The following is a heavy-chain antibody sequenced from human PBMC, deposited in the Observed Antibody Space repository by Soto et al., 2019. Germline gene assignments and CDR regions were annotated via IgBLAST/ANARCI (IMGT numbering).Heavy chain of an antibody. V-gene: IGHV3-23*01. CDR2: ISGSGGST. Sequence: GGSLRLSCAASGFTFSSYAMSWVRQAPGKGLEWVSAISGSGGSTYYADSVKGRFTISRDNSKNTLYLQMNSLRAEGTAVYYCANGRYCSSTSCIHYYGMDVWGQGTTVTVSS. CDR1: GFTFSSYA. J-gene: IGHJ6*02. CDR3: ANGRYCSSTSCIHYYGMDV. D-gene: IGHD2-2*01.